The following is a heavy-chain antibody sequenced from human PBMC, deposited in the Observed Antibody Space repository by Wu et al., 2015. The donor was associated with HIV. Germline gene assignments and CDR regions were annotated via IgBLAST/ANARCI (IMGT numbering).Heavy chain of an antibody. CDR2: INPSGGST. CDR3: ARDTDVPLYYYDSSGYSGGWFDP. CDR1: GYTFTSYY. D-gene: IGHD3-22*01. J-gene: IGHJ5*02. V-gene: IGHV1-46*01. Sequence: QVQLVQSGAEVKKPGASVKVSCKASGYTFTSYYMHWVRQAPGQGLEWMGIINPSGGSTSYAQKFQGRVTMTRDTSTSTVYMELSSLRSEDTAVYYCARDTDVPLYYYDSSGYSGGWFDPGAREPWSPSPQ.